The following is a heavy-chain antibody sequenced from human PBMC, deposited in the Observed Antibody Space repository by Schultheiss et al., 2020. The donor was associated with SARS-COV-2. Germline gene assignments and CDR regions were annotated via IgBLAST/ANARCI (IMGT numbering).Heavy chain of an antibody. Sequence: GGSLRLSCAASGFTFSTYSMNWVRQAPGKGLEWVSYISSSGSTIYYADSVKGRFTISRDNAKNSLYLQMNSLRDEDTAVYYCARDLIRYDSSVDYWGQGTLVTVSS. V-gene: IGHV3-48*02. D-gene: IGHD3-9*01. J-gene: IGHJ4*02. CDR3: ARDLIRYDSSVDY. CDR1: GFTFSTYS. CDR2: ISSSGSTI.